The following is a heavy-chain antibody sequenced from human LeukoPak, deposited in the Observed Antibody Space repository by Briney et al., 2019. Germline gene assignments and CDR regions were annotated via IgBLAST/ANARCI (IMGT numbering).Heavy chain of an antibody. D-gene: IGHD4-11*01. Sequence: PGGSLRLSCAASGFTFSSYAMSWVRQAPGKGLEWVSAISGSGGSTYYADSVKGRFTISRDNSKNTLYLQMNSLRAEDTAVYYCAKDNYSPQWYYGMDVWGQGTTVTVSS. V-gene: IGHV3-23*01. J-gene: IGHJ6*02. CDR3: AKDNYSPQWYYGMDV. CDR2: ISGSGGST. CDR1: GFTFSSYA.